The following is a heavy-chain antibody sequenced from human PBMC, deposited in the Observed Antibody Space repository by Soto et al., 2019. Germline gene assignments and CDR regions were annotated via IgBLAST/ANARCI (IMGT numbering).Heavy chain of an antibody. V-gene: IGHV1-3*01. CDR1: GYTFTSYA. CDR3: ARVGNWFDP. J-gene: IGHJ5*02. CDR2: INAGNGNT. Sequence: GASVKVSCKASGYTFTSYAMHWVRQAPGQRLEWMGWINAGNGNTKYSQKFQGRVTMTTDTSTSTAYMELRSLRSDDTAVYYCARVGNWFDPWGQGTLVTVSS.